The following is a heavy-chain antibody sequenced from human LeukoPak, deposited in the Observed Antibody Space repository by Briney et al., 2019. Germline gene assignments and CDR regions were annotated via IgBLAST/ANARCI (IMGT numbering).Heavy chain of an antibody. D-gene: IGHD5-24*01. Sequence: ASVKVSCKASGYTFTGYYMHWVRQAPGQGLKWMGWINPNSGGTNYAQKFQGRVTMTRDTSISTAYMELSRLRSDDTAVYYCARNRDGYNSNWFDPWGQGTLVTVSS. J-gene: IGHJ5*02. CDR2: INPNSGGT. V-gene: IGHV1-2*02. CDR3: ARNRDGYNSNWFDP. CDR1: GYTFTGYY.